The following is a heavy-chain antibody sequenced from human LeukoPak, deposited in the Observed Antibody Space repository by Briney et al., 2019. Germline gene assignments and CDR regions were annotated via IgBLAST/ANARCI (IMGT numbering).Heavy chain of an antibody. CDR1: GFTFSDHY. CDR2: TRNKANSYTT. CDR3: ARGNALSGYLYDY. Sequence: GGSLRLSCAASGFTFSDHYMDWVRQAPGKGLEWVGRTRNKANSYTTDYAASVKGRFTISRDDSKNSLYLQMNSLKTEDTAVYYCARGNALSGYLYDYWGPGTLVTVSS. V-gene: IGHV3-72*01. J-gene: IGHJ4*02. D-gene: IGHD3-3*01.